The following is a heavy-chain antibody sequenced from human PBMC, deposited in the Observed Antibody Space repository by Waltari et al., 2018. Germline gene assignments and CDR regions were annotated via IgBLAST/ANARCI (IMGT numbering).Heavy chain of an antibody. D-gene: IGHD1-1*01. CDR2: ISPILGIA. J-gene: IGHJ4*02. Sequence: QVQLVQSGAEVKKPGSSVKVSCKASGGTFSSYTISWVRQAPGQGLEWMGRISPILGIANYAQKFQGRVTITADKSTSTAYMELSSLRSEDTAVYYCARDQALGGTIDYWGQGTLVTVSS. CDR1: GGTFSSYT. CDR3: ARDQALGGTIDY. V-gene: IGHV1-69*08.